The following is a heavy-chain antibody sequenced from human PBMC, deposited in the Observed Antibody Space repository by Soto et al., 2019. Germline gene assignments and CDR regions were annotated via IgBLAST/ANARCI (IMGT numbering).Heavy chain of an antibody. CDR1: GYTFTSYG. Sequence: ASVKVSCKASGYTFTSYGISWVRQAPGQGLEWMGWISAYNGNTNYAQKLQGRVTMTTDTSTSTAYMELRSLRSDDTAVYYCARDAISLRGYSGYDSPLSDYWGQGTLVTVSS. D-gene: IGHD5-12*01. CDR3: ARDAISLRGYSGYDSPLSDY. V-gene: IGHV1-18*01. CDR2: ISAYNGNT. J-gene: IGHJ4*02.